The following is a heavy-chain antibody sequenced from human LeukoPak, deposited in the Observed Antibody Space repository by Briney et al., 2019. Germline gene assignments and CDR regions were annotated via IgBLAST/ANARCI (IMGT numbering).Heavy chain of an antibody. J-gene: IGHJ4*02. CDR1: GYTFTTYD. D-gene: IGHD2/OR15-2a*01. V-gene: IGHV1-18*01. Sequence: ASVKVSCKASGYTFTTYDISWVRQAPGQGLEWMGWVNTNNANTKYAQKFQGRVTMTTDTSTSTGYMELRSLTSDDTAVYYCVRDTGLSCDFDSWGQGTLVTVSS. CDR2: VNTNNANT. CDR3: VRDTGLSCDFDS.